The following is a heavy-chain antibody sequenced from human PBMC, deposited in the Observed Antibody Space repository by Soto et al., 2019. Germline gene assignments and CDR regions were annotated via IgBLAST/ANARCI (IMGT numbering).Heavy chain of an antibody. CDR2: IYYSGST. Sequence: PSETLSLTCTVSGVSISSYYWRWIRQPPGKGLEWIGYIYYSGSTNYNPSLKSRVTISLDTSKNQFSLKLSSVTAAETAVYYCARARGPYCGGECYTPTPNWFNPWGQGTLVT. J-gene: IGHJ5*02. V-gene: IGHV4-59*01. CDR1: GVSISSYY. D-gene: IGHD2-21*01. CDR3: ARARGPYCGGECYTPTPNWFNP.